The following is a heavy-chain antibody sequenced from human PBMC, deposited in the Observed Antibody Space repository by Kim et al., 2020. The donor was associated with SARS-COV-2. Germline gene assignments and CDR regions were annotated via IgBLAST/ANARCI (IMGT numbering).Heavy chain of an antibody. V-gene: IGHV3-11*04. D-gene: IGHD5-12*01. CDR3: ARDSGGWDSGYDYYFDY. J-gene: IGHJ4*02. Sequence: VKGRFTSSRDNAKNSLYLQMNSLRAEDTPVYYCARDSGGWDSGYDYYFDYWGQGTLVTVSS.